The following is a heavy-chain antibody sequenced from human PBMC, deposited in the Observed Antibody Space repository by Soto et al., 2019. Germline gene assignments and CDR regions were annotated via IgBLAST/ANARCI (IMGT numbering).Heavy chain of an antibody. CDR2: ISAHNGNT. CDR1: GYTFTSYG. J-gene: IGHJ4*02. V-gene: IGHV1-18*01. D-gene: IGHD1-1*01. Sequence: QVHLVQSGAEGKKPGASVKVSCKGSGYTFTSYGITWVRQAPGQGLEWMGWISAHNGNTNYAQKFQGRVTVTRDTSTSTAYMELRSLRSDDTAVYYCARGRYGDYWGQGALVTVSS. CDR3: ARGRYGDY.